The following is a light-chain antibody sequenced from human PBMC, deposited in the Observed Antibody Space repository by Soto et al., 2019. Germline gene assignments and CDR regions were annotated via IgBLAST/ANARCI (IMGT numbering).Light chain of an antibody. J-gene: IGKJ3*01. V-gene: IGKV3-15*01. CDR2: GAS. CDR1: QSISTN. Sequence: EIVITQSPATLSVSPGERASLSCRASQSISTNLAWYQQKPGQAPRLLIYGASTRATGTPARFSGSGSGTEFTLTISSPQSEDFAVYYCQQYDKWPLTFGPGTKVDIK. CDR3: QQYDKWPLT.